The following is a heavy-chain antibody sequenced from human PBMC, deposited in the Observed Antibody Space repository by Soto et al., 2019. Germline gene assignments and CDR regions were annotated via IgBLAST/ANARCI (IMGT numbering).Heavy chain of an antibody. Sequence: QVQLVESGGGVVQPGRSLRLSCAASGFTFWTNAMHWVRQAPGRGLEWVAGISYDGVDKYYADSVKGRFTISRDNSKNMLFLLMDSLGPEDTAVYYCARDFRSMVRGIDYWGQGTLVTVSS. CDR1: GFTFWTNA. J-gene: IGHJ4*02. D-gene: IGHD3-10*01. V-gene: IGHV3-30-3*01. CDR2: ISYDGVDK. CDR3: ARDFRSMVRGIDY.